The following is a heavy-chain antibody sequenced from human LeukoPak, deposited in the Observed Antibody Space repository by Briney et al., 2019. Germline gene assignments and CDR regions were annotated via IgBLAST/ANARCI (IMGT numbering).Heavy chain of an antibody. J-gene: IGHJ3*02. CDR1: GFSFSDYN. CDR3: ARDFYDSSEYAFDI. CDR2: INPSGGST. D-gene: IGHD3-22*01. V-gene: IGHV1-46*01. Sequence: GRSLRLSCAASGFSFSDYNMHWVRQAPGQGLEWMGIINPSGGSTSYAQKFQGRVTMTRDMSTSTVYMELSSLRSEDTAVYYCARDFYDSSEYAFDIWGQGTMVTVSS.